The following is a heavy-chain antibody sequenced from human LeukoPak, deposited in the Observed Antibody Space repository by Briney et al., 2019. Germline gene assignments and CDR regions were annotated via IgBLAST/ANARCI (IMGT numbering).Heavy chain of an antibody. D-gene: IGHD5-12*01. Sequence: GGSLRLSCAASGFTFSTYWMSWVRQPPGKGLEWVSSISSSSSYIYYADSVKGRFTISRDNAKNSLYLQMNSLRAEDTAVYYCARSVDIVATTPDYWGQGTLVTVSS. J-gene: IGHJ4*02. CDR1: GFTFSTYW. V-gene: IGHV3-21*01. CDR3: ARSVDIVATTPDY. CDR2: ISSSSSYI.